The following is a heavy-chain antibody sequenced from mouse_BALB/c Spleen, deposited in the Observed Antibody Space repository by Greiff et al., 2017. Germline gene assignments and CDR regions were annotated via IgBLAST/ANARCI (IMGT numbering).Heavy chain of an antibody. CDR3: ARGGNYEIYYYAMDY. CDR2: ILPGSGST. Sequence: QVQLQQSGAELMKPGASVKISCKATGYTFSSYWIEWVKQRPGHGLEWIGEILPGSGSTNYNEKFKGKATFTADTSSNTAYMQLSSLTSEDSAVYYCARGGNYEIYYYAMDYWGQGTSVTVSS. CDR1: GYTFSSYW. J-gene: IGHJ4*01. D-gene: IGHD2-1*01. V-gene: IGHV1-9*01.